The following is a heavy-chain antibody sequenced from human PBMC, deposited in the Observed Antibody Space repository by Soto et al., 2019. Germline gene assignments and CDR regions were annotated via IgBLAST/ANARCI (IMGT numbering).Heavy chain of an antibody. CDR2: IWYDGSNK. CDR1: GFTFSSYG. CDR3: ARGGPSYGDYVDY. Sequence: QVQLVESGGGVVQPGRSLRLSCAASGFTFSSYGMHWVRQAPGKGLEWVAVIWYDGSNKYYADSVKGRFTISRDNSKNTLYLQMNSLRAEDTAVYYCARGGPSYGDYVDYWGQGTLVTVSS. J-gene: IGHJ4*02. D-gene: IGHD4-17*01. V-gene: IGHV3-33*01.